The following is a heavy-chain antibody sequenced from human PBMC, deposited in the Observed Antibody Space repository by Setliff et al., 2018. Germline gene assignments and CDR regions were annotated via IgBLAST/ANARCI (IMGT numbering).Heavy chain of an antibody. CDR2: INGGGTAT. CDR1: GFTFDDYA. J-gene: IGHJ4*02. V-gene: IGHV3-23*01. Sequence: PGGSLRLSCAASGFTFDDYAMTWVRQAPGKGLEWVSAINGGGTATYYADSVKGRFTISRDNSKNTLYLQMNSLRAEDTAVYYCAKYTRVVTTTCFDYWGQGTLVTVSS. D-gene: IGHD2-15*01. CDR3: AKYTRVVTTTCFDY.